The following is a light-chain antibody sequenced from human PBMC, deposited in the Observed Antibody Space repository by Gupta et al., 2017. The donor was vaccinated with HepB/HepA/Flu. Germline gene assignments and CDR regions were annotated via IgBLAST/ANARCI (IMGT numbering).Light chain of an antibody. Sequence: DILLTQSTSPVSASVGDRVTISCRASKDVDNCLVWYQQRPGKAPKLLIYHGSTWENGVPSRFSGSGSGTDFTLNISSVHPEDFAIYYCQQKIHSPITFGQGTQVEIK. J-gene: IGKJ5*01. CDR1: KDVDNC. CDR2: HGS. V-gene: IGKV1-12*01. CDR3: QQKIHSPIT.